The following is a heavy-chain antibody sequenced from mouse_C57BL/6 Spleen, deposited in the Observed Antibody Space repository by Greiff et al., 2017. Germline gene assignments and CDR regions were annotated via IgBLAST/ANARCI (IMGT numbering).Heavy chain of an antibody. CDR1: GYTFTSYW. Sequence: QVQLQQPGAELVKPGASVKLSCKASGYTFTSYWMHWVKQRPGKGLEWIGMIHPNSGSTNYNEKFKSKATLTVDKSSSPAYMQRSSLTSEDSAVYDCARDWDYYFDYWGQGTTLTVSS. V-gene: IGHV1-64*01. CDR3: ARDWDYYFDY. D-gene: IGHD4-1*01. CDR2: IHPNSGST. J-gene: IGHJ2*01.